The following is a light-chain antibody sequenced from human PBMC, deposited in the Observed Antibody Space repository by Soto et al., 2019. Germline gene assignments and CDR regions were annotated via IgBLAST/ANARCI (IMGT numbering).Light chain of an antibody. CDR2: KAS. V-gene: IGKV1-5*03. CDR3: QQYGSYSYT. J-gene: IGKJ2*01. Sequence: DIQMTQSPSTLSASVGDRVTITCRASQSINSRLAWYQQKPGKAPNLLIYKASTLESGVPSRFSGSGSGTEFTLTISSLQPDDFATYYCQQYGSYSYTFGQGTKVEIK. CDR1: QSINSR.